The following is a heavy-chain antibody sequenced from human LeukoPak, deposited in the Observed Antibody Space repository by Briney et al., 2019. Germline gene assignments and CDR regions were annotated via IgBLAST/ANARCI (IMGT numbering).Heavy chain of an antibody. Sequence: ASVKVSCKASGYTFTSYGISWVRQAPGQGLEWMGWISAYNGNTNYAQKLQGRVTMTTDTSTSTAYMELSRLRSDDTAVYYCARGPLGYCSSTSCYGGSDYWGQGTLVTVSS. J-gene: IGHJ4*02. D-gene: IGHD2-2*01. CDR1: GYTFTSYG. V-gene: IGHV1-18*01. CDR2: ISAYNGNT. CDR3: ARGPLGYCSSTSCYGGSDY.